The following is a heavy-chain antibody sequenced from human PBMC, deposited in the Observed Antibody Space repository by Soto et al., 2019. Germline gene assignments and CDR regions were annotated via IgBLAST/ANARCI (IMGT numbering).Heavy chain of an antibody. Sequence: QVQLVQSGAEVKKPGASVRVSCKASGSPFPGYYMHWVRQAPGLGLVWLGWINPYSGGTNYAQKLQGWGTRTRDTPISTADMELSRLRSDDTAVDYCARVKDDCGSGSDMGLHPYGMDGWGQGTTVTVSS. CDR3: ARVKDDCGSGSDMGLHPYGMDG. CDR1: GSPFPGYY. J-gene: IGHJ6*02. V-gene: IGHV1-2*04. CDR2: INPYSGGT. D-gene: IGHD3-10*01.